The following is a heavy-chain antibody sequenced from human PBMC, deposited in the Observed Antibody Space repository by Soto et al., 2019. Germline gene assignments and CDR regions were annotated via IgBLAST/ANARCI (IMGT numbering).Heavy chain of an antibody. J-gene: IGHJ3*01. CDR2: IGSDGNTI. Sequence: QVRLVESGGGLVKPGGSLRLSCAASGFTFSDWYMSWVRQAPGKGLEWISYIGSDGNTIYYADSVKGLFIISRDNAKSSLYLQMNSLRPGDTAVYFCARGTQRLSYAFDLWGQGTMVTVSS. CDR1: GFTFSDWY. CDR3: ARGTQRLSYAFDL. V-gene: IGHV3-11*01.